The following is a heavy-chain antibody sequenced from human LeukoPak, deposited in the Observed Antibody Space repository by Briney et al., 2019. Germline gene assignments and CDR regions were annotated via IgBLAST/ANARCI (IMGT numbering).Heavy chain of an antibody. CDR3: VKDRTGTYTLDY. D-gene: IGHD3-10*01. CDR2: ISDDGSRQ. CDR1: GFTFSNYA. V-gene: IGHV3-30-3*01. Sequence: GGSLRLSCAATGFTFSNYAIHWGRQAPGKGLEWVAFISDDGSRQHYADSVKGRFTFSRDNSKNTLNLQMNSLRAEDTAVYYCVKDRTGTYTLDYWGQGTLVTVSS. J-gene: IGHJ4*02.